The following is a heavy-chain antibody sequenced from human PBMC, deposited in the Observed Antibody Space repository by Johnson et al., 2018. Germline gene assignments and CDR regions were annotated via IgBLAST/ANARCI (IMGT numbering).Heavy chain of an antibody. CDR3: ARARYVTSGYSIQH. J-gene: IGHJ1*01. CDR1: GGTFSNYA. CDR2: IIPIFGTA. Sequence: VQLVESGAEVQKPGSSVKVSCKASGGTFSNYAISWVRQAPGQGLEWMGGIIPIFGTANSAQKFQGRVTITAEESTSTADRELSSLRSEDTAVYYCARARYVTSGYSIQHWGQGTLVTVSS. D-gene: IGHD3-22*01. V-gene: IGHV1-69*01.